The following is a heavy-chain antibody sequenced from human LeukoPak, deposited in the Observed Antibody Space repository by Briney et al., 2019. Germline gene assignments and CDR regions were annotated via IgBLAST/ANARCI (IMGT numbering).Heavy chain of an antibody. CDR1: GGSFSGYY. J-gene: IGHJ6*03. Sequence: SGTLSLTCAVYGGSFSGYYWSWIRQPPGKGLEWIGEINHSGSTNYNPSLKSRVTISVDTSKNQFSLKLSSVTAADTAVYYCARVYVVATITGYYYYMDVWGKGTTVTVSS. V-gene: IGHV4-34*01. CDR3: ARVYVVATITGYYYYMDV. CDR2: INHSGST. D-gene: IGHD5-24*01.